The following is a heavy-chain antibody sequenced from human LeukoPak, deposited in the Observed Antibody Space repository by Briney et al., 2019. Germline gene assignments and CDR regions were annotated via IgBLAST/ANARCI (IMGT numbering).Heavy chain of an antibody. CDR3: ASAPRYSSSWPNNWFDP. CDR1: GGTFSSYV. CDR2: IIPIFGTA. V-gene: IGHV1-69*13. D-gene: IGHD6-13*01. J-gene: IGHJ5*02. Sequence: SVKVSCKASGGTFSSYVISWVRQAPGQGLEWMGGIIPIFGTANYAQKFQGRVTITADESTSTAYMELSSLRSEDTAVYFCASAPRYSSSWPNNWFDPWGQGTLVTVSS.